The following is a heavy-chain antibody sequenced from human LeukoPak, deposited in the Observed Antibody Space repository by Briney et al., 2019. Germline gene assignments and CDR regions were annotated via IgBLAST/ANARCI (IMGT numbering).Heavy chain of an antibody. CDR2: IYYSGST. Sequence: SETLSLTCTVSGGSISSYYWSWIRQPPGKGLEWIGYIYYSGSTNYNPSLKSRVTISVDTSKNQFSLKLSSVTAADTAVYYCARSPPREYYYDSSGYYDYWGQGTLVTVSS. CDR3: ARSPPREYYYDSSGYYDY. CDR1: GGSISSYY. D-gene: IGHD3-22*01. J-gene: IGHJ4*02. V-gene: IGHV4-59*08.